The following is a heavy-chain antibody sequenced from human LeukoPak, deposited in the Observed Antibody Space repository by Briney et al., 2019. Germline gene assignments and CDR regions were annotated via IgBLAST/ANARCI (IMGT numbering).Heavy chain of an antibody. CDR1: GYTLTELS. D-gene: IGHD6-19*01. CDR2: FDPEDGET. V-gene: IGHV1-24*01. Sequence: ASVKVSCKVSGYTLTELSMHRVRQAPGKGLEWMGGFDPEDGETIYAQKFQGRVTMTEDTSTDTAYMELSSLRSEDTAVYYCTTDPSGIAVAGTYYWGQGTLVTVSS. J-gene: IGHJ4*02. CDR3: TTDPSGIAVAGTYY.